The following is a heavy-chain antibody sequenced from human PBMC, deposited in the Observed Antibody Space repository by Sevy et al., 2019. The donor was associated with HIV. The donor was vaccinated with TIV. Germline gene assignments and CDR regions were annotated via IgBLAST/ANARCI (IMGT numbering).Heavy chain of an antibody. CDR1: GFSFSSYE. D-gene: IGHD3-16*01. CDR2: IYPSGDST. J-gene: IGHJ4*02. Sequence: GESLKISCAASGFSFSSYEMSWVRQAPGKGLEWVSGIYPSGDSTFYADSVKGRFTISRDNSKSTLYLQMNSLGADDTAVFYCANLGGGPISTRDNWGRGTLVTVSS. V-gene: IGHV3-23*01. CDR3: ANLGGGPISTRDN.